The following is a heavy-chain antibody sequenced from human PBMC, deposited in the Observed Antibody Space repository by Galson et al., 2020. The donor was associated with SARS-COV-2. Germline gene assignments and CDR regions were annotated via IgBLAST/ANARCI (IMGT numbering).Heavy chain of an antibody. D-gene: IGHD6-19*01. CDR3: ARDGQSTSGWAFDY. V-gene: IGHV3-33*01. Sequence: GGSLRLSCAASGFTFNNHAMHWVRQAPGKGLEWVAQIFYDGSNTYYVDSVQGRFNISRDNSENTVYLQRNNLRAEDTAVYYCARDGQSTSGWAFDYWGQGTLVTVSS. J-gene: IGHJ4*02. CDR2: IFYDGSNT. CDR1: GFTFNNHA.